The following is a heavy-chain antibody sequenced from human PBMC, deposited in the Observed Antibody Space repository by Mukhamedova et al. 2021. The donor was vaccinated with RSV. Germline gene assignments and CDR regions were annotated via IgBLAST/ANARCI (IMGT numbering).Heavy chain of an antibody. D-gene: IGHD3-16*02. CDR2: ISGSGDNT. CDR3: AKSCTFGGPIVRHSDY. V-gene: IGHV3-23*01. Sequence: ISGSGDNTYYADSVKGRLTISRDNSKNTLYLQMNSLRAEDTATYYCAKSCTFGGPIVRHSDYWGLVTRVTVSS. J-gene: IGHJ4*02.